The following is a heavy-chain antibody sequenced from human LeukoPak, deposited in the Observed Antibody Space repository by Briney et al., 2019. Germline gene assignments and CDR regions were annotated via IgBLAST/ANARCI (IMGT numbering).Heavy chain of an antibody. J-gene: IGHJ4*02. CDR3: ARATGYSSGWENFFYY. Sequence: EGSLRLSCAASGFTFSSYSMNWVRQAPGKGLEWVSSISTSNTYTSYADSVKGRFTISRDNANNSLYLQMNSLSAEDTALYFCARATGYSSGWENFFYYWGQGTLVTVSS. V-gene: IGHV3-21*06. D-gene: IGHD6-19*01. CDR2: ISTSNTYT. CDR1: GFTFSSYS.